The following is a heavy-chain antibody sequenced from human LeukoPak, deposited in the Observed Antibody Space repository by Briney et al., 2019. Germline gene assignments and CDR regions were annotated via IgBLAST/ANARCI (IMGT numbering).Heavy chain of an antibody. V-gene: IGHV4-34*01. J-gene: IGHJ5*02. CDR2: INHSGST. D-gene: IGHD3-10*01. CDR3: ARGGVLWFGESHWFDP. CDR1: GGSFSGYY. Sequence: SETLSLTCAVYGGSFSGYYWSWIRQPPGKGLEWIREINHSGSTNYNPSLKSRVTISVDTSKNQFSLKLSSVTAADTAVYYCARGGVLWFGESHWFDPWGQGTLVTVSS.